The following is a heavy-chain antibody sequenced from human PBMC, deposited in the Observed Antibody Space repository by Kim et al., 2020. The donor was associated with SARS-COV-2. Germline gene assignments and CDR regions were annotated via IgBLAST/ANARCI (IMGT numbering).Heavy chain of an antibody. D-gene: IGHD2-8*01. CDR2: ICWSGGTY. CDR3: VANGTGN. Sequence: GGSLRLSCVLSGFTVSTSHMHWVRQAPGKGLECVSAICWSGGTYDDEASVDGRFTITDNTTNNSLYLQNSSLTAEDTTYYCVANGTGNWGQETLDSGS. CDR1: GFTVSTSH. V-gene: IGHV3-23*01. J-gene: IGHJ4*02.